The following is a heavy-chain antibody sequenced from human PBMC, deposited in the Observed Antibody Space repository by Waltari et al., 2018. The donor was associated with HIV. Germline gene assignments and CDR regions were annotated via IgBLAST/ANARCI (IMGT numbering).Heavy chain of an antibody. Sequence: EVQLVEAGGVWVRPGASVRPPCKTSGFIFSNFWMRWVRQAPGKGLGWVANINQDGSATSSVGSVKGPFTVSRDNAKTSLYPQMNSLRAEDTAVYYCARGLNLNYGFFWGQGSLVTVSS. CDR2: INQDGSAT. V-gene: IGHV3-7*01. CDR3: ARGLNLNYGFF. CDR1: GFIFSNFW. D-gene: IGHD1-7*01. J-gene: IGHJ4*02.